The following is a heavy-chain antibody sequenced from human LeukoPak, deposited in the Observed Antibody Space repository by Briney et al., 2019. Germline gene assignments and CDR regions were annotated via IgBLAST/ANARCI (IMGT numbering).Heavy chain of an antibody. V-gene: IGHV4-38-2*02. D-gene: IGHD4-17*01. Sequence: LETLSLTCTVSGYSISGGYYWGWIRQPPGKGLEWIGSIYHSGSTYDNPSLKSRVTMSVDTSKNQYSLKLSSVTAADTAVYYCARLRDRGYWGQGTLVTVSS. CDR1: GYSISGGYY. J-gene: IGHJ4*02. CDR3: ARLRDRGY. CDR2: IYHSGST.